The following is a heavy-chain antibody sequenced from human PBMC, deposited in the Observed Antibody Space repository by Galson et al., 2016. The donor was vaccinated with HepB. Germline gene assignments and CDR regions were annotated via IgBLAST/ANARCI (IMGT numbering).Heavy chain of an antibody. D-gene: IGHD3-3*01. V-gene: IGHV1-8*01. CDR2: INPNSGKT. Sequence: SVKVSCKASGYTFTSYDIYWVRQATGQGLEWMGWINPNSGKTGYAQKFQGRVTMTRNTSITTAYMELSSLRSEDTALYYCARGDSAVWSGYHYSHWFDPWGQGTLVTVSS. J-gene: IGHJ5*02. CDR3: ARGDSAVWSGYHYSHWFDP. CDR1: GYTFTSYD.